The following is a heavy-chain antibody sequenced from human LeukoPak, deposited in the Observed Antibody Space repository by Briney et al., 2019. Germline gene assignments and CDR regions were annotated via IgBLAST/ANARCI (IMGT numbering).Heavy chain of an antibody. J-gene: IGHJ5*02. V-gene: IGHV1-8*01. CDR1: GYTFTSYD. CDR2: MNPNSGNT. CDR3: ARGRYYGSGSYYSEVGDWFDP. Sequence: ASVKVSCKASGYTFTSYDINWVRQATGQGLEWMGWMNPNSGNTGYAQKFQGRVTMTRNTSISTAYMELSSLRSEDTAVYYCARGRYYGSGSYYSEVGDWFDPWGQGTLVTVSS. D-gene: IGHD3-10*01.